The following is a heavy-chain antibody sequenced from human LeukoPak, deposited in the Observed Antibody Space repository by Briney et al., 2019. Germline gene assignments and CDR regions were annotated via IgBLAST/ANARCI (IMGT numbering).Heavy chain of an antibody. V-gene: IGHV4-59*01. CDR1: GGSISSYY. CDR2: IYYSWRT. CDR3: ARDRYDSSGFGYYYYMDV. Sequence: SETLSLTCTVSGGSISSYYWSWIRQPPGKGLEWIGYIYYSWRTNYNPSLKSRVTISVDTSKNQFSLKLSSVTAADTAVYYCARDRYDSSGFGYYYYMDVWGKGTTVTVSS. J-gene: IGHJ6*03. D-gene: IGHD3-22*01.